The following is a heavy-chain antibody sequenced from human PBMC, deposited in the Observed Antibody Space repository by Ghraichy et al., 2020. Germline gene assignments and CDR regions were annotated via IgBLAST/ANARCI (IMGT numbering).Heavy chain of an antibody. CDR3: AKDLSSTWSLDY. D-gene: IGHD6-13*01. Sequence: GGSLRLSCAASGFTFSSYGMHWVRQAPGKGLEWVSVISYDGSNKYYADSVKGRFTISRDDFKNTLYLQMNSLRADDTAVYYCAKDLSSTWSLDYWGQGTLVTVSS. V-gene: IGHV3-30*18. CDR1: GFTFSSYG. CDR2: ISYDGSNK. J-gene: IGHJ4*02.